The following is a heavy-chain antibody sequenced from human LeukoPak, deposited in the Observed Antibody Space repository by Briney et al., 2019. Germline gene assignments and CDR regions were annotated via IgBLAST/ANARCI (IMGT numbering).Heavy chain of an antibody. Sequence: PGGSLRLSCAASGFTFSNYAMTWVRQAPGKGLEWVSSISGSGDSTYYADSVKGRFTISRDNSRRTVYLQVNNLRVEDTAVYYCARWLRRPIDYWGQGSLITVSS. CDR2: ISGSGDST. CDR1: GFTFSNYA. V-gene: IGHV3-23*01. CDR3: ARWLRRPIDY. D-gene: IGHD5-24*01. J-gene: IGHJ4*02.